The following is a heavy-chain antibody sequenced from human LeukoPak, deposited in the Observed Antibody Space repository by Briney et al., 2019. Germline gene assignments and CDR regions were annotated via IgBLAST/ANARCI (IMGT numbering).Heavy chain of an antibody. D-gene: IGHD6-19*01. CDR1: GGSISSSSYY. CDR2: IYSSGST. CDR3: ARAVAGISSAPEYFQH. J-gene: IGHJ1*01. V-gene: IGHV4-61*05. Sequence: SETLSLTCTVSGGSISSSSYYWGWIRQPPGNGLEWIGYIYSSGSTNYNPSLKSRVTISVDTSKNQFSLKLSSVTAADTAVYYCARAVAGISSAPEYFQHWGQGTLVTVSS.